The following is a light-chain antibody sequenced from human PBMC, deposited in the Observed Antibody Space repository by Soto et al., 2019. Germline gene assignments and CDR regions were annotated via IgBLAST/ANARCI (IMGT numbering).Light chain of an antibody. J-gene: IGKJ1*01. CDR2: KAS. Sequence: DIQMTQSPSTLSASVGDRVTITCRASQSISSWLAWYQQKQGKAPKLLIYKASSLESGVPSRFSGSGSGTEVTLTISSLQPDDFATYYCQQYNSYSPGWTFGQGTKVEIK. CDR3: QQYNSYSPGWT. CDR1: QSISSW. V-gene: IGKV1-5*03.